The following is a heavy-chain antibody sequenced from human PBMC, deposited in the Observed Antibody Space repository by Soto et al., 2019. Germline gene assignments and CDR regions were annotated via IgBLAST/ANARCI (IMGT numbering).Heavy chain of an antibody. CDR3: AKRRGAGGHFDY. CDR2: VSIGGST. D-gene: IGHD2-15*01. Sequence: GGSLRLSCAASGFTFSSYAMGWVRQGPGKGLEWVAVVSIGGSTRYADSVRGRFTISRDNSKNTLSLQMNSLTAEDTAVYFCAKRRGAGGHFDYWGQGALVTVSS. CDR1: GFTFSSYA. V-gene: IGHV3-23*01. J-gene: IGHJ4*02.